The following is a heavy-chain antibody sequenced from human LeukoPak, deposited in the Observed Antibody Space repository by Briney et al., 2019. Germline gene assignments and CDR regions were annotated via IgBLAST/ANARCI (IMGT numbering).Heavy chain of an antibody. Sequence: GGSLRLSCAASEFTFSNYGMSWVRQAPGKGLEWVSAISGSGGNSYYADSVKGRFTISRDNSKNTLYLQMNTLRAEDTAVYYCARSRYCSGGSCYSAGAFDIWGQGTMVTVSS. CDR3: ARSRYCSGGSCYSAGAFDI. D-gene: IGHD2-15*01. CDR1: EFTFSNYG. CDR2: ISGSGGNS. V-gene: IGHV3-23*01. J-gene: IGHJ3*02.